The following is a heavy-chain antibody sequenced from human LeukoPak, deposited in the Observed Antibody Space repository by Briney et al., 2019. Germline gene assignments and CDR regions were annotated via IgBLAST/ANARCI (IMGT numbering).Heavy chain of an antibody. V-gene: IGHV3-7*01. D-gene: IGHD3-10*01. J-gene: IGHJ5*02. Sequence: PGGSLRLSCVASGFTFNTYWMTWVRQAPGKGLEWVANIKEDGTLSYYLDSVKGRFTISRDNAKNSVFLQLNSLRAEDTAVYYCATEGTDGRGSFGWFDAWGQGTLVTVSS. CDR3: ATEGTDGRGSFGWFDA. CDR1: GFTFNTYW. CDR2: IKEDGTLS.